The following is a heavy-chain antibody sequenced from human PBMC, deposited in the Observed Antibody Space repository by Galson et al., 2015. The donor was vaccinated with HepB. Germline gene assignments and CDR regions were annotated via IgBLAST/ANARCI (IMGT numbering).Heavy chain of an antibody. D-gene: IGHD6-6*01. CDR3: AKDVSAGRRGSGWFDP. J-gene: IGHJ5*02. CDR2: ITWNSGNI. Sequence: SLRLSCAASGFTFDDYAMHWVRQAPGKGLEWVSGITWNSGNIGYADSVKGRFTISRDNAKNSLYLQMNSLRIEDTALYYCAKDVSAGRRGSGWFDPWGQGTLVTVSS. V-gene: IGHV3-9*01. CDR1: GFTFDDYA.